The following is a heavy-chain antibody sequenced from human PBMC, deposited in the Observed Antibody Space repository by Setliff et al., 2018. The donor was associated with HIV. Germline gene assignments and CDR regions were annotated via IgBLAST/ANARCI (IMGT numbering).Heavy chain of an antibody. V-gene: IGHV3-74*01. CDR3: ARAFSGYYFDY. CDR2: INSDGSYT. J-gene: IGHJ4*02. Sequence: GGSLRLSCAASGFPFSNYWMNWVRQAPGKGLEWVSRINSDGSYTSYAESVKGRFTTSRDNAKKSLYLQMNSLRADDTAVYYCARAFSGYYFDYWGQGTLVTVSS. CDR1: GFPFSNYW. D-gene: IGHD3-3*01.